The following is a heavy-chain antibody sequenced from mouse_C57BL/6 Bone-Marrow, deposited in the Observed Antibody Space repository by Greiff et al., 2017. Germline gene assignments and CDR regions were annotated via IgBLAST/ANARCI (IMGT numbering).Heavy chain of an antibody. J-gene: IGHJ3*01. CDR2: IYPGDGDT. CDR3: ARSEANWDWFAY. Sequence: QVHVKQSGAELVKPGASVKISCKASGYAFSSYWMNWVKQRPGKGLEWIGQIYPGDGDTNYNGKFKGKATLTADKSSSTAYMQLSSLTSEDSAVYFCARSEANWDWFAYWGQGTLVTVSA. CDR1: GYAFSSYW. V-gene: IGHV1-80*01. D-gene: IGHD4-1*01.